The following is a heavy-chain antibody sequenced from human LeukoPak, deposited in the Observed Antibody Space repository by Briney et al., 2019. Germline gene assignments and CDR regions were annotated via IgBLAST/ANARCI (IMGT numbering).Heavy chain of an antibody. CDR1: GFSFSTYG. V-gene: IGHV3-30*02. CDR3: AKGGSGSWFFDY. Sequence: GGSLRLSCAASGFSFSTYGMHWVRQAPGKGLEWVAFIRYDGSATYYADSVKGRFTISRDNSKNTLYSQMNSLRPEDTAVHYCAKGGSGSWFFDYWGQGTLVTVSS. CDR2: IRYDGSAT. J-gene: IGHJ4*02. D-gene: IGHD3-10*01.